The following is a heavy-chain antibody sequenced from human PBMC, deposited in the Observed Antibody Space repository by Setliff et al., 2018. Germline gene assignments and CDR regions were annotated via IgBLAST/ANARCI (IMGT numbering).Heavy chain of an antibody. Sequence: SETLSLTCTVSGGSISSYYWSWIRQPPGKGLEWIGYIYYSGSTNYNPSLKSRVTISVDTSQNYFSLKLTSVTEADTAVYYCARGPPGYYYYMNVWGQGTTVTVSS. CDR3: ARGPPGYYYYMNV. V-gene: IGHV4-59*01. CDR1: GGSISSYY. CDR2: IYYSGST. J-gene: IGHJ6*03.